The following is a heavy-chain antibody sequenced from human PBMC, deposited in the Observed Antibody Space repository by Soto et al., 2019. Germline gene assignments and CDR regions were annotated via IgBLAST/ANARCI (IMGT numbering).Heavy chain of an antibody. D-gene: IGHD4-17*01. CDR1: GGTFSSYT. CDR3: ARDPDPTVTHYWYFDL. CDR2: IIPILGIA. V-gene: IGHV1-69*04. J-gene: IGHJ2*01. Sequence: ASVKVSCKASGGTFSSYTISWVRQAPGQGLEWMGRIIPILGIANYAQKFQGRVTITADKSTSTAYMELSSLRSEDTAVYYCARDPDPTVTHYWYFDLWGRGTLVTVSS.